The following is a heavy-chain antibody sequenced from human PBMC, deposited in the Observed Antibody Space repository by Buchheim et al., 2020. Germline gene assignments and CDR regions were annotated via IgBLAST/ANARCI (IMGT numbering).Heavy chain of an antibody. J-gene: IGHJ4*02. V-gene: IGHV5-10-1*03. CDR3: ALRHDQQLDYFDY. D-gene: IGHD6-13*01. CDR2: IDPSDSYT. Sequence: EVQLVQSGAEVKKPGESLRISCKGSGYSFTSYWISWVRQMPGKGLEWMGRIDPSDSYTNYSPSFQGHVTISADKYIRTSYPQWSSLKASDTAMYYCALRHDQQLDYFDYWGQGTL. CDR1: GYSFTSYW.